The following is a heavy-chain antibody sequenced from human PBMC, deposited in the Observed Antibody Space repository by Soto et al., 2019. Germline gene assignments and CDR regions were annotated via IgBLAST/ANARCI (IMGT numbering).Heavy chain of an antibody. V-gene: IGHV1-18*01. J-gene: IGHJ4*02. CDR2: ISAYNGNT. CDR1: GYTFTSYG. CDR3: ARGDRGSSWILAGYYFDY. Sequence: ASVKVSCKASGYTFTSYGISWVRQAPGQGLEWMGWISAYNGNTNYAQKLQGRVTMTTDTSTSTAYMELRSLRSDDTAVYYCARGDRGSSWILAGYYFDYWGQGTLVTVSS. D-gene: IGHD6-13*01.